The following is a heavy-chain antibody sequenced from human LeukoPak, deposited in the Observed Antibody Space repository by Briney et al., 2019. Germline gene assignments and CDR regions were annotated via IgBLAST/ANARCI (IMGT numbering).Heavy chain of an antibody. D-gene: IGHD2-2*01. CDR2: ISAYNGNT. CDR1: GYTFTSYG. Sequence: VASVKVSCKASGYTFTSYGISWVRQAPGQGLEWMGWISAYNGNTNYAQKLQGRVTMTTDTSTSTAYMELRSLRSDDTAVYYCARDRSTSPKSWFDPWGQGTLATVSS. CDR3: ARDRSTSPKSWFDP. V-gene: IGHV1-18*04. J-gene: IGHJ5*02.